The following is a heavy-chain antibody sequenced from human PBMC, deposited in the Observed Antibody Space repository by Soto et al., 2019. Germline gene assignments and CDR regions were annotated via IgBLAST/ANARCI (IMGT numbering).Heavy chain of an antibody. J-gene: IGHJ4*02. CDR2: ISYDGSNK. CDR3: AKDLTGTTNY. D-gene: IGHD1-20*01. V-gene: IGHV3-30*18. CDR1: GFTFSSYG. Sequence: QVQLVESGGGVVQPGRSLRLSCAASGFTFSSYGMHWVRQAPGKGLEWVAVISYDGSNKYYADSVKGRFTISRDNSKNTLYLQMKSLRAEDTAVYFCAKDLTGTTNYWGQGTLVTVSS.